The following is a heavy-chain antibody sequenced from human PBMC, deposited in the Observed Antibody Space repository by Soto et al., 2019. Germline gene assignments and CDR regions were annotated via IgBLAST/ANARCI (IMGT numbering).Heavy chain of an antibody. CDR1: GGSISSGGYY. V-gene: IGHV4-31*03. D-gene: IGHD6-13*01. Sequence: PSETLSLTCTVSGGSISSGGYYWSWIRQHPGKGLEWIGYIYYSGSTYYNPSLKSRVTISVDTSKNQFSLKLSSVTAADTAVYYCARAGRQLVVDWFDPWGQGTLVTVSS. CDR3: ARAGRQLVVDWFDP. J-gene: IGHJ5*02. CDR2: IYYSGST.